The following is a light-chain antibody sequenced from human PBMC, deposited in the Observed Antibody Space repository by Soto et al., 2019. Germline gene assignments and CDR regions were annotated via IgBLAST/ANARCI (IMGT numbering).Light chain of an antibody. CDR2: NDD. Sequence: QSVLTQPPSASGTPGQRVSISCSGSSSNIGRNTVDWYQKVPGTAPKLVIFNDDQRPAGVPDRFSASKSGTSASLAISGLQPEHESDYYCAVWDDSLNGVIFGGGTKLTVL. CDR1: SSNIGRNT. V-gene: IGLV1-44*01. CDR3: AVWDDSLNGVI. J-gene: IGLJ2*01.